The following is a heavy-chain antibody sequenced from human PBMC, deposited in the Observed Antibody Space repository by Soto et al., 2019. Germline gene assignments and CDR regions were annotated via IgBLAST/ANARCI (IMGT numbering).Heavy chain of an antibody. Sequence: EVQLLESGGGLVQPGGSLRLSCAASGFTFSSYAMSWVRQAPGKGLEWVSAISGSGGSTYYADSVKGRFTISRDNSKNTVNLQMNRLRAEDTAVYYCAKCYRFGDSSGYYYAFDIWGQGTLVTVSS. V-gene: IGHV3-23*01. D-gene: IGHD3-22*01. J-gene: IGHJ3*02. CDR2: ISGSGGST. CDR3: AKCYRFGDSSGYYYAFDI. CDR1: GFTFSSYA.